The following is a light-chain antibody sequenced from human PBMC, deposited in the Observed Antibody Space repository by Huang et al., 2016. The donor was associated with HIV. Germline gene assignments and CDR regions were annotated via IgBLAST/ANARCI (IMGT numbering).Light chain of an antibody. CDR2: AAS. J-gene: IGKJ1*01. CDR1: HNINTN. V-gene: IGKV3-15*01. CDR3: QQYNDWPRS. Sequence: EIVMTQSPGTLSVAPGESATLSCRASHNINTNLAWFQQKPGQAPRLLIYAASTRTADFPARFSGSGSRTEFTLTISSLQSEDIAVYYCQQYNDWPRSFGQGTKVEIK.